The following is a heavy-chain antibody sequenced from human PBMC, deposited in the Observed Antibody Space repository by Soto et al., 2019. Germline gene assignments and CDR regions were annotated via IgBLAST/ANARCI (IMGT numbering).Heavy chain of an antibody. CDR2: ISYDGSNK. J-gene: IGHJ4*02. V-gene: IGHV3-30*18. D-gene: IGHD3-10*02. CDR1: GFTFSSYG. Sequence: QVQLVESGGGVVQPGRSLRLSCAASGFTFSSYGMHWVRQAPGKGLEWVAVISYDGSNKYYADCVKGRFTISRDNSKNTLYLQMNSLRVEDTAVYYCVKGMFDPPEGDYFDYWGQGTLVTVSS. CDR3: VKGMFDPPEGDYFDY.